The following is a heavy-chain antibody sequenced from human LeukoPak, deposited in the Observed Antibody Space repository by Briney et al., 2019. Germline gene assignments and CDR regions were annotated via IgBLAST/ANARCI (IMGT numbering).Heavy chain of an antibody. J-gene: IGHJ4*02. CDR1: GLIVSNTY. Sequence: GGSLRLSCTASGLIVSNTYMSWVRQAPGKGLEWVSVIYIGGSAYYGDSVKGRFTISRDISENTVYLQMTSLRVEDTAVYYCARCKVGSHFDYWGQGTLVTVSS. D-gene: IGHD1-26*01. V-gene: IGHV3-53*01. CDR3: ARCKVGSHFDY. CDR2: IYIGGSA.